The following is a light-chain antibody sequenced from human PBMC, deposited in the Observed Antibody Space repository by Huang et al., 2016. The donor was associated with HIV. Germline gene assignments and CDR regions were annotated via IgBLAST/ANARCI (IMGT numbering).Light chain of an antibody. CDR2: WAS. Sequence: DIVMTQSPDSLAVSLGERATINCKSSQTILHDSDSRSYLAWYQQKPGQPPKLLIHWASIRKSGVPDRFIGSGSGTNFTLTISSLQAEDVAVYYCQQYYSSPFTFGPGTNVDI. V-gene: IGKV4-1*01. CDR1: QTILHDSDSRSY. CDR3: QQYYSSPFT. J-gene: IGKJ3*01.